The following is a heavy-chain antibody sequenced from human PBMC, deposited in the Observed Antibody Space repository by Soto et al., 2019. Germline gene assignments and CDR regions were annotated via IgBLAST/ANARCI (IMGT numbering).Heavy chain of an antibody. CDR1: VFTFSSYE. D-gene: IGHD3-3*01. V-gene: IGHV3-13*01. CDR3: ARSAARIKIFGGGPHVHY. J-gene: IGHJ4*02. CDR2: IGTAGDT. Sequence: GSRRLSCAASVFTFSSYEMHWFRQARVKGLEWVSAIGTAGDTYYQGSVKGRFTISRENDKNSLYLQMKSLRAGDKAVYYCARSAARIKIFGGGPHVHYWGQGT.